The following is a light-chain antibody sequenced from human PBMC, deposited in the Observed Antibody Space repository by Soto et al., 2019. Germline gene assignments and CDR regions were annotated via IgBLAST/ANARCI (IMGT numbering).Light chain of an antibody. J-gene: IGKJ1*01. CDR2: DTS. V-gene: IGKV1-5*01. CDR1: QSLSGW. CDR3: QQYYSYPQT. Sequence: DIQMTQSPFTLSASVGDRVTITCRASQSLSGWLAWYQQKPGKAPNLLIYDTSTLKSGVPSRFSGSGSGTDFTLTISSLQPEDFATYYCQQYYSYPQTFGQGTKVEIK.